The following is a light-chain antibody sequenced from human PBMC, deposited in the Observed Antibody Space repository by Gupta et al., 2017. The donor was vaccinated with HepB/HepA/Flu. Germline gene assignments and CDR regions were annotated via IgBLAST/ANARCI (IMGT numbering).Light chain of an antibody. CDR1: QSITTY. V-gene: IGKV1-39*01. Sequence: DIQMTQSPSFLSASVGDRVTITCRASQSITTYLNWYQQRPGKAPKVLIYGASTLQTGVPSRFSGSGSGTAFTLTISMLQPEDFATYYCQQTDNTPWTFGQGTKLEIK. CDR2: GAS. CDR3: QQTDNTPWT. J-gene: IGKJ1*01.